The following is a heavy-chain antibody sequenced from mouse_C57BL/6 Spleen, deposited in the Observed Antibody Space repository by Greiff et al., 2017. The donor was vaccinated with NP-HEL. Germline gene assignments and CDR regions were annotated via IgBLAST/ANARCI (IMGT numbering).Heavy chain of an antibody. CDR3: ARERDGMDY. J-gene: IGHJ4*01. CDR2: ISGGGGNT. V-gene: IGHV5-9*01. D-gene: IGHD2-3*01. Sequence: EVQLVESGGGLVKPGGSLKLSCAASGFTFSSYTMSWVRQTPEKRLEWVATISGGGGNTYYPDSVKGRFTISRDNAKNTLYLQMRRLRSEDTALYYCARERDGMDYWGQGTSVTVSS. CDR1: GFTFSSYT.